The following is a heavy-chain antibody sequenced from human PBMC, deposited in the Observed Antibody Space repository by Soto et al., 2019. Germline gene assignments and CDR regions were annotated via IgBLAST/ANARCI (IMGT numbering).Heavy chain of an antibody. J-gene: IGHJ5*02. CDR1: GGSIGTYF. CDR3: ARDRYSSGGDYFDP. V-gene: IGHV4-4*07. CDR2: IYTSETT. Sequence: SETLSLTCTVSGGSIGTYFWSWIRQPAGKGLEWIGRIYTSETTNYNPSLKSRVTMSLDTSKNQFSLRLSSVTAADTAIYYCARDRYSSGGDYFDPWGQGTLVTVSS. D-gene: IGHD6-19*01.